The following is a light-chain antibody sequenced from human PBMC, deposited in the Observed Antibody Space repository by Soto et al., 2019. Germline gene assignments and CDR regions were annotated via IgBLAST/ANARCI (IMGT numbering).Light chain of an antibody. J-gene: IGLJ1*01. CDR3: SSYAGSINV. Sequence: QSVLTQPPSASGSPGPSVAISCTGTSSDVGGYNYVSWYQQHPGKAPKLMIYEVNKRPSGVPDRFSGSKSGNTASLTVSGLQAEDEADYYCSSYAGSINVFGTGTKVTVL. V-gene: IGLV2-8*01. CDR1: SSDVGGYNY. CDR2: EVN.